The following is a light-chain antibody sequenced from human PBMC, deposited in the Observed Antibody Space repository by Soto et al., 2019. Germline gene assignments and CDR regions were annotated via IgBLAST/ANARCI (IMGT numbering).Light chain of an antibody. CDR2: EVS. CDR1: SSDVGGYNS. CDR3: SSYAGSNKGVV. J-gene: IGLJ2*01. V-gene: IGLV2-8*01. Sequence: QSALTQPPSASGSPGQSVTISCTGTSSDVGGYNSVSCCQQYPGKAPKLMIYEVSKRPSGVTDRFSGSKSGNTASLTVSGLQAEDEADYYCSSYAGSNKGVVFGGGTKLTVL.